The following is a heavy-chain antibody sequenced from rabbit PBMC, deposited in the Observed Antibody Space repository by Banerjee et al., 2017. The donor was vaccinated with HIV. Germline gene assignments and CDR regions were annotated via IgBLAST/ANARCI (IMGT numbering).Heavy chain of an antibody. CDR2: INTGNTTIT. J-gene: IGHJ4*01. V-gene: IGHV1S45*01. D-gene: IGHD1-1*01. CDR3: ARDLGGLSDL. CDR1: GFDFSSNA. Sequence: QQQLEESGGGLVKPGGTLTLTCKASGFDFSSNAMCWVRQAPGKGLEWSACINTGNTTITFYASWAKGRFTISKTSSTTVTLQMTSLTAADTATYFCARDLGGLSDLWGPGTLVTVS.